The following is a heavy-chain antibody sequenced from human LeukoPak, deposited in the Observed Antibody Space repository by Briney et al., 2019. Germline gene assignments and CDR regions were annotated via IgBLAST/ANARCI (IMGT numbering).Heavy chain of an antibody. CDR1: GFTVSSNY. CDR3: ARDHDYGEPYYYYGMDV. Sequence: GGSLRLSCAASGFTVSSNYMSWVRQAPGKGLEWVSVIYSGGSTYYADSVKGRFTISRDNAKNSLYLQMNSLRAEDTAVYYCARDHDYGEPYYYYGMDVWGQGPRSPSP. CDR2: IYSGGST. V-gene: IGHV3-53*01. D-gene: IGHD4-17*01. J-gene: IGHJ6*02.